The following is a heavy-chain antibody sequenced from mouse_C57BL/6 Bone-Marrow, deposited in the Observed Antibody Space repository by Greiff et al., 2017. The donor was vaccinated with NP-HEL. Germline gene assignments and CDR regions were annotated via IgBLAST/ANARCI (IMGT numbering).Heavy chain of an antibody. Sequence: VQLQQSGPELVKPGASVKISCKASGYTFTDYYMNWVKQSHGKSLEWIGDINPNNGGTSYNQKFKGKATLTVDKSSSTAYMDLRSLTSEDSAVYYCARDGNHPFAYWGQGTLVTVSA. D-gene: IGHD2-1*01. CDR2: INPNNGGT. V-gene: IGHV1-26*01. CDR3: ARDGNHPFAY. CDR1: GYTFTDYY. J-gene: IGHJ3*01.